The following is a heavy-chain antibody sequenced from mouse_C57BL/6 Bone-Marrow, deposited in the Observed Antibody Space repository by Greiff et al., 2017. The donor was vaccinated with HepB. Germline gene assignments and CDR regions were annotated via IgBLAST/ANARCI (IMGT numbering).Heavy chain of an antibody. CDR3: TTIYYYGSSFLYFDV. CDR2: IDPEDGDT. V-gene: IGHV14-1*01. CDR1: GFNIKDYY. Sequence: EVKLMESGAELVRPGASVKLSCTASGFNIKDYYMHWVKQRPEQGLEWIGRIDPEDGDTEYAPKFQGKATMTADTSSNTAYLQLSSLTSEDTAVYYCTTIYYYGSSFLYFDVWGTGTTVTVSS. D-gene: IGHD1-1*01. J-gene: IGHJ1*03.